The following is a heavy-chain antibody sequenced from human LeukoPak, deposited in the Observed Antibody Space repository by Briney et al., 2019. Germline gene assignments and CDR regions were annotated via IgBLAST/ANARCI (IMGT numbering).Heavy chain of an antibody. D-gene: IGHD3-22*01. CDR2: INPNSGGT. J-gene: IGHJ6*03. Sequence: ASVKVSCKASGYTFSGYYMHWVRQAPGQGLEWMGWINPNSGGTNYAQKFQGRVTMTRDTSISTAYMELSRLRSDDTAVYYCARGGITMIVSGRSYYYYMDVWGKGTTVTISS. CDR3: ARGGITMIVSGRSYYYYMDV. CDR1: GYTFSGYY. V-gene: IGHV1-2*02.